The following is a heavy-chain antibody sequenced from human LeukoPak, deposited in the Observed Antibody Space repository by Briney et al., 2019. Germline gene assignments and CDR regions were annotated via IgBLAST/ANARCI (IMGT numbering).Heavy chain of an antibody. CDR3: ARVRFYDTTGYSTSYYLDY. J-gene: IGHJ4*02. V-gene: IGHV4-59*01. Sequence: PSETLSLTCAVSGGPIIASYWSWIRQPSGKGLEWIGYTHYSGTGNYNPSLKSRVTISIDTSKNRFSLRLTSVTAADTAVYYCARVRFYDTTGYSTSYYLDYWGQGALVTVSS. D-gene: IGHD3-22*01. CDR2: THYSGTG. CDR1: GGPIIASY.